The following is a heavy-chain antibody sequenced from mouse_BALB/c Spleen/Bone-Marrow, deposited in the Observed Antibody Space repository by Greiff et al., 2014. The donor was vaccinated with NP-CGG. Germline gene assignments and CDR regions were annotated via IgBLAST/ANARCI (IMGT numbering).Heavy chain of an antibody. CDR3: ARHYYDYDYYAMDY. CDR2: INPYNDGT. D-gene: IGHD2-4*01. Sequence: EVKLQESGPERVKPGASVKMSCKASGYTFTTYVMHWVKQRPGQGLEWIGYINPYNDGTKYNEKFKGKATLTSDKSSSTAYMELSSLTSEDSAVYYCARHYYDYDYYAMDYWGQGTSVTVSS. CDR1: GYTFTTYV. J-gene: IGHJ4*01. V-gene: IGHV1-14*01.